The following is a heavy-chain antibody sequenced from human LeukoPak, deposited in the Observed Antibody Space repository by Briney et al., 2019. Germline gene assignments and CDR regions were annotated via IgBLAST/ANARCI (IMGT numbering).Heavy chain of an antibody. CDR1: GGTFSSYA. V-gene: IGHV1-69*13. CDR2: IIPIFGTA. Sequence: SVKVSCKASGGTFSSYAISWVRQAPGQGLEWMGGIIPIFGTANYAQKFQGRVTITADESTSTAYMELSSLRSEDTAVCYCARVRAAYYYDSSGYFDYWGQGTLVTVSS. J-gene: IGHJ4*02. CDR3: ARVRAAYYYDSSGYFDY. D-gene: IGHD3-22*01.